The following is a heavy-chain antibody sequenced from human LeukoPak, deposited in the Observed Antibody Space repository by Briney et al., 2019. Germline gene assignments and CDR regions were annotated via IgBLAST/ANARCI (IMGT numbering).Heavy chain of an antibody. CDR3: AALMVRGVKSY. V-gene: IGHV3-21*01. Sequence: GGSLRLSCAASGFTFSSYSMNWVRQAPGKGLEWVSSISSSSSYIYYADSVKGRFTISRDNAKNSLYLQMNSLRAEDTAVYYCAALMVRGVKSYWGQGTLVTVSS. CDR2: ISSSSSYI. CDR1: GFTFSSYS. D-gene: IGHD3-10*01. J-gene: IGHJ4*02.